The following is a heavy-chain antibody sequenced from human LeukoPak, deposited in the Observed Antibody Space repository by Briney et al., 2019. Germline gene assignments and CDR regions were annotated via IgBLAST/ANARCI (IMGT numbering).Heavy chain of an antibody. CDR1: GFTVSNNY. CDR2: IYSGGNI. V-gene: IGHV3-53*01. Sequence: PGGSLRLSCAASGFTVSNNYMSWVRQAPGKGLEWVSVIYSGGNIYYADSVKGRFTISRDNSKNTLYLQMNSLRAEDTAVYYCARDLLRSSGSYWGQGTLVTVSS. J-gene: IGHJ4*02. D-gene: IGHD3-22*01. CDR3: ARDLLRSSGSY.